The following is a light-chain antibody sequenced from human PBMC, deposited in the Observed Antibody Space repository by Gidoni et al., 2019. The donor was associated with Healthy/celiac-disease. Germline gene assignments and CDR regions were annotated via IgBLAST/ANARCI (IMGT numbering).Light chain of an antibody. V-gene: IGKV3-20*01. J-gene: IGKJ4*01. CDR1: QSVSSSY. CDR2: GAS. CDR3: QQYGSSPPVT. Sequence: IVLTQSPGTLSLSPGERATLSCRASQSVSSSYLAWYQQKPGQAPRLLIYGASSRATGIPDRFSGSGSGTDFTLTISRLEPEDFAVYYCQQYGSSPPVTFXGXTKVEIK.